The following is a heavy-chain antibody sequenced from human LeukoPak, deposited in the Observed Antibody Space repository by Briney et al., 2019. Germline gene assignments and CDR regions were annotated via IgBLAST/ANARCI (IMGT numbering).Heavy chain of an antibody. V-gene: IGHV1-69*05. Sequence: SVKVSCKASGGTFSSYAISWVRQAPGQGLEWMGGIIPIFGTANYAQKFQGRVTITTDESTSTAYMELSSLRSEDTAVYYCARSALVGYYDSSGYGFDYWGQGTLVTVPS. J-gene: IGHJ4*02. CDR3: ARSALVGYYDSSGYGFDY. CDR2: IIPIFGTA. D-gene: IGHD3-22*01. CDR1: GGTFSSYA.